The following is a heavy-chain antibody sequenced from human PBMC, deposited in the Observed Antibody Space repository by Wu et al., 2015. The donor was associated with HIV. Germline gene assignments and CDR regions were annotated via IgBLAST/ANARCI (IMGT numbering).Heavy chain of an antibody. Sequence: QIQLVQSGAEVKKPGASVKVSCKASGYTFTTYGIVWVRQAPGEGLEWMGHITAYNVNTNNAQKFQGRVAMTTDTSTNTAYMELRSLRSDDTAMYYCVRVAGSSWYREFDMWGRGTMVTVSS. J-gene: IGHJ3*02. CDR1: GYTFTTYG. CDR3: VRVAGSSWYREFDM. CDR2: ITAYNVNT. D-gene: IGHD6-13*01. V-gene: IGHV1-18*01.